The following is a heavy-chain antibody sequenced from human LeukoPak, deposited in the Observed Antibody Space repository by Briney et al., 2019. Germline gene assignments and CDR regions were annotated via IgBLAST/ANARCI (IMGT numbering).Heavy chain of an antibody. D-gene: IGHD3-3*01. CDR1: GFTFSSYA. CDR3: AKDQAYYDFWSGYSNFDP. J-gene: IGHJ5*02. V-gene: IGHV3-23*01. CDR2: ISGSGGST. Sequence: QTGRSLRLSCAASGFTFSSYAMSWVRQAPGKGLEWVSAISGSGGSTYYADSVKGRFTISRDNSKNTLYLQMNSLRAEDTAVYYCAKDQAYYDFWSGYSNFDPWGQGTLVTVSS.